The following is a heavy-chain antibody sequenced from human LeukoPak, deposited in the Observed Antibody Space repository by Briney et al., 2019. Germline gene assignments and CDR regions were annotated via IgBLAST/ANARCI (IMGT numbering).Heavy chain of an antibody. J-gene: IGHJ4*02. Sequence: PGGSLRLSCVASGFTFSTYGMHWVRQAPGKGLEGVAFIRYDGSNEYSDSVKGRFNISRDNSKNTLYLQMNSLKPEDTAVYYCANLARPLDYWGQGALVTVSS. CDR2: IRYDGSNE. CDR1: GFTFSTYG. D-gene: IGHD6-6*01. CDR3: ANLARPLDY. V-gene: IGHV3-30*02.